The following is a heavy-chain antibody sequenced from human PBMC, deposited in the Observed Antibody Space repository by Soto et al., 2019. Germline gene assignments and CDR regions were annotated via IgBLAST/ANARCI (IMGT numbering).Heavy chain of an antibody. CDR2: IYHSGST. J-gene: IGHJ4*02. CDR1: GYSISSGYY. D-gene: IGHD5-12*01. Sequence: SETLSLTCAVSGYSISSGYYWGWIRQPPGKGLEWIGSIYHSGSTYYNPSLKSRVTISVDTSKNQFSLKLGSVTAADTAVYYCARDLYSGYDFRAGNFDYWGQGTLVTVS. V-gene: IGHV4-38-2*02. CDR3: ARDLYSGYDFRAGNFDY.